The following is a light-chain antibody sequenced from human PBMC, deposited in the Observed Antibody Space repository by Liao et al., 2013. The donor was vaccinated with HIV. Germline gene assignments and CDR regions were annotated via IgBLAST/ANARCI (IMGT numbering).Light chain of an antibody. J-gene: IGLJ3*02. CDR1: KLGDKY. CDR3: QAWDTRSRV. Sequence: SYELTQPPSVSVSPGQTASITCSGDKLGDKYVSWYQQRPGQSPVLVIYRDSQRPSGIPERFSASNSGNTATLTITGTQAMDEADFYCQAWDTRSRVFGGGTKLTVL. V-gene: IGLV3-1*01. CDR2: RDS.